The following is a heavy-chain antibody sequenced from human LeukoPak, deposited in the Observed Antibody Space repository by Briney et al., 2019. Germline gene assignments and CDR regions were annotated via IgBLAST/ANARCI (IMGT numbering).Heavy chain of an antibody. J-gene: IGHJ4*02. V-gene: IGHV3-23*01. CDR3: AKWGDYDILTGYYVPDF. Sequence: GPSLRLSCAASGFIFRNYAMSWVRQAPGKGLEWVSAITGSGDTTYYADSLKGRFTISRDNSKNTLYVEMNTLRVEDTAIYYCAKWGDYDILTGYYVPDFWGQGTLVTVSS. CDR1: GFIFRNYA. D-gene: IGHD3-9*01. CDR2: ITGSGDTT.